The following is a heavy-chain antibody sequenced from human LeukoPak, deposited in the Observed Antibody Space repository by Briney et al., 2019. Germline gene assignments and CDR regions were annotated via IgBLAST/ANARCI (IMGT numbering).Heavy chain of an antibody. J-gene: IGHJ3*02. D-gene: IGHD6-6*01. CDR3: ARDRGAARSTYAFDI. CDR2: ISAYNGNT. V-gene: IGHV1-18*01. CDR1: GYTFTSYG. Sequence: RASVKVSCKASGYTFTSYGISWVRQAPGQGLEWMGWISAYNGNTNYAQKLQGRVTMTTDTSTSTAYMGLRSLRSDDTAVYYCARDRGAARSTYAFDIWGQGTMVTVSS.